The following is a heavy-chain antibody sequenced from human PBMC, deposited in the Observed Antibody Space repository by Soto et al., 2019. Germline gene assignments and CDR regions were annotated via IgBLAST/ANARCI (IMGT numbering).Heavy chain of an antibody. J-gene: IGHJ3*02. Sequence: ASVKVSCKASGYTFTSYGISWVRQAPGQGLEWMGWISAYNGNTNYAQKLQGRVTMTTDTSTSTAYMELRSLRSDDTAVYYCARELKPYSSSCKDAFVIWGKGTMVTVPS. D-gene: IGHD6-13*01. CDR3: ARELKPYSSSCKDAFVI. CDR2: ISAYNGNT. CDR1: GYTFTSYG. V-gene: IGHV1-18*01.